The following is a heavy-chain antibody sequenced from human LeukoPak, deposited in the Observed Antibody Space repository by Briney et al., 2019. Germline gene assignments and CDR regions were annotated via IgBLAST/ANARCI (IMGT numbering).Heavy chain of an antibody. CDR1: GGTFNSYA. Sequence: GASVKVSCKASGGTFNSYAITWVRQAPGQGLEWMGGIIPMFAPARYAQNFQGRVTITTDESTSTAYTELSSLKSEDTAVYYCARGAHSGSYSSWFHPWGQGTLVTVSS. V-gene: IGHV1-69*05. J-gene: IGHJ5*02. D-gene: IGHD3-10*01. CDR2: IIPMFAPA. CDR3: ARGAHSGSYSSWFHP.